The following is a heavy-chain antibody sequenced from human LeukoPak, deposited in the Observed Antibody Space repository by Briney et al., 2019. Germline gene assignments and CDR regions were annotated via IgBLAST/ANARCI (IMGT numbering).Heavy chain of an antibody. CDR2: ISGSGGTT. CDR1: GFTFNNYA. D-gene: IGHD1-14*01. Sequence: GGSLRLSCTASGFTFNNYAMNWVRQAPGKGLEWVSVISGSGGTTYYADSVKGRFTISRDSSKNTLYLQMNSLRAEGTAVYYCAKVSGGGLYYDGMDVWGQGTTVTVSS. V-gene: IGHV3-23*01. CDR3: AKVSGGGLYYDGMDV. J-gene: IGHJ6*02.